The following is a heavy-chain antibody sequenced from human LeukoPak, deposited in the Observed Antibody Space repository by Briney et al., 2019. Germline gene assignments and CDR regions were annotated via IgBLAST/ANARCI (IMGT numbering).Heavy chain of an antibody. D-gene: IGHD1-26*01. CDR2: IYNSGST. CDR1: GGSISGYY. Sequence: SETLSLTCTVSGGSISGYYWSWIRQPPGKGLEWIGYIYNSGSTNYNPSLKSRVTISLDTSRNQFSLRLSSVIAADTAVYYCARLIGGFSDDYWGQGTLVTVSS. J-gene: IGHJ4*02. CDR3: ARLIGGFSDDY. V-gene: IGHV4-59*01.